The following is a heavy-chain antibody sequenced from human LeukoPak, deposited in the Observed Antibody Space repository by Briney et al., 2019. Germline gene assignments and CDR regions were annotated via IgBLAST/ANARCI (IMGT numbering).Heavy chain of an antibody. J-gene: IGHJ6*03. CDR2: ISSSGSTI. CDR1: GFTFSSYE. Sequence: PGGSLRLSCAASGFTFSSYEMNWVRQAPGKGLEWVSYISSSGSTIYYADSVKGRFTISRDNAKNSLYLQMNSLRAEDTAVCYCARGLIIYYYYMDVWGKGTTVTISS. V-gene: IGHV3-48*03. D-gene: IGHD2/OR15-2a*01. CDR3: ARGLIIYYYYMDV.